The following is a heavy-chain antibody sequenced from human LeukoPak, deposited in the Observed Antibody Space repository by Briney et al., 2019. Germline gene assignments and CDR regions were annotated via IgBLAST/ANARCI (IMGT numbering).Heavy chain of an antibody. J-gene: IGHJ6*03. CDR3: ATGATRAYYYYYMDV. Sequence: GGSLRLSCAASGFTFSSYSMNWVRQAPGKGLEWVSSISSSSSYIYYADSVKGRFTISRDNAKNTLYLQMNSLRAEDTTVYYCATGATRAYYYYYMDVWGKGTTVTVSS. D-gene: IGHD1-26*01. V-gene: IGHV3-21*01. CDR2: ISSSSSYI. CDR1: GFTFSSYS.